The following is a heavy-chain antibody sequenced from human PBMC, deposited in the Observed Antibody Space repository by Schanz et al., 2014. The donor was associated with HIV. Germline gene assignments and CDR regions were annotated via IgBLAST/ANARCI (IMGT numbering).Heavy chain of an antibody. D-gene: IGHD4-17*01. J-gene: IGHJ4*02. CDR2: ISYDGNDK. Sequence: QVQLVESGGGVVQPGRSLRLSCAASGFTFIRDGMHWVRQAPGKGLEWVALISYDGNDKYYADSVKGRFTVSRDNSKNTLYLQMNNLRAEDTAVYFCAKASVTDYCDSWGQGTLVTVSS. CDR1: GFTFIRDG. V-gene: IGHV3-30*18. CDR3: AKASVTDYCDS.